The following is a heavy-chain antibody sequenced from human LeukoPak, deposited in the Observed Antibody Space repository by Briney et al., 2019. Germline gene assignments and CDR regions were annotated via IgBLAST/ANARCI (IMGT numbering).Heavy chain of an antibody. V-gene: IGHV3-21*04. J-gene: IGHJ4*02. CDR2: ISSSSSYI. D-gene: IGHD6-19*01. CDR3: AKGKAVAGTGGGFDN. CDR1: GFTFSSYS. Sequence: GGSLRLSCAASGFTFSSYSMNWVRQAPGKGLEWVSSISSSSSYIYYADSVKGRFTISRDNAKNSLYLQMNSLRAEDTAVYYCAKGKAVAGTGGGFDNWGQGTLVTVSS.